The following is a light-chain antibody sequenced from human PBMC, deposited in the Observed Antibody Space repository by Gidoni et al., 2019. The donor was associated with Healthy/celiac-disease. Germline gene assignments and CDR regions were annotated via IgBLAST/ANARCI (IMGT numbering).Light chain of an antibody. CDR2: AAS. Sequence: MQMTQYPSSLSASVRDRVTITCRVSQSISSYLNWYQQKPVKAPKLLIYAASSLQSGVPSRFSGSGSGTDFTLIISSLQPEDFATYYCQQSYSTPPTCGQXTKLEIK. V-gene: IGKV1-39*01. J-gene: IGKJ2*01. CDR1: QSISSY. CDR3: QQSYSTPPT.